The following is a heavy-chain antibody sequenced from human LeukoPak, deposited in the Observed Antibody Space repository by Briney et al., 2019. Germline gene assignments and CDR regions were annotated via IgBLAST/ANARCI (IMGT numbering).Heavy chain of an antibody. D-gene: IGHD2-2*01. Sequence: PSETLSLTCAVSGYSISSGFYWGWIRQPPGKGLEWIGIIYYTGSSYSSPSLKSRVTISVDTSKNQFSLKLSSVTAADAAVYYCARNYCSSTSCHRGDFDSWGQGTLVTVPS. CDR3: ARNYCSSTSCHRGDFDS. CDR2: IYYTGSS. V-gene: IGHV4-38-2*01. CDR1: GYSISSGFY. J-gene: IGHJ4*02.